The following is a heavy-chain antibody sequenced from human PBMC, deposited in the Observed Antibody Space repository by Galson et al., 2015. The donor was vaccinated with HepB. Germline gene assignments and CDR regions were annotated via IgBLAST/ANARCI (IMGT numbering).Heavy chain of an antibody. Sequence: SLRLSCAASGFTVSSNYMSWVRQAPGKGLEWVSVIYSGGSTYYADSVKGRFTISRDNSKNTLYLQMNSLRAEDTAVYYCASFSLGTNYGSGSYSRLDYWGQGTLVTVSS. J-gene: IGHJ4*02. V-gene: IGHV3-66*01. CDR1: GFTVSSNY. CDR2: IYSGGST. CDR3: ASFSLGTNYGSGSYSRLDY. D-gene: IGHD3-10*01.